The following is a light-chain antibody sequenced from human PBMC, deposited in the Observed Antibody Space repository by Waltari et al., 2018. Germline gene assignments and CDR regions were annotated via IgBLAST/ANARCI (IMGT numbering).Light chain of an antibody. CDR1: QSLLHSNGYNY. CDR2: LGS. V-gene: IGKV2-28*01. CDR3: MQAVQTPHT. J-gene: IGKJ4*01. Sequence: DIVMTQSPRSLPVTPGEPASIPCRPSQSLLHSNGYNYLVWYLQKPGHSPQLLIYLGSHRASGVPDKFSGSGSGTDFTLGINRVEAEDVGVYYCMQAVQTPHTFGGGTKVEIK.